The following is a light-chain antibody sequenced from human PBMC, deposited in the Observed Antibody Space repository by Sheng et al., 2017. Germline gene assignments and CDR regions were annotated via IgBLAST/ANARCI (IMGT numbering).Light chain of an antibody. J-gene: IGLJ3*02. Sequence: QSALTQPRSVSGSPGQSVTISCTGTRSDVGGYNYVSWYQQHPGKAPKVMISDVNKRPSGVPDRFSASKSGNTASLTISGLQAEDEADYYCCSYAGTYTWVFGGGTKLTVL. CDR1: RSDVGGYNY. V-gene: IGLV2-11*01. CDR3: CSYAGTYTWV. CDR2: DVN.